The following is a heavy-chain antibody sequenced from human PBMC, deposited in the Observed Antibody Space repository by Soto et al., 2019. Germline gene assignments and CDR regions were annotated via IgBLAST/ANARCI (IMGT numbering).Heavy chain of an antibody. Sequence: QVQLVQSGAELKKPGASVKVACKTSGYTFTSFDISWVRQASGHGREWMGWMNPNNGDTVFAQKFQGRLSMTRNTSISTAYMELSSLRSDDTAVYYCARVEGQLDYWGQGTLVTVSS. CDR3: ARVEGQLDY. V-gene: IGHV1-8*01. J-gene: IGHJ4*01. CDR1: GYTFTSFD. CDR2: MNPNNGDT. D-gene: IGHD6-6*01.